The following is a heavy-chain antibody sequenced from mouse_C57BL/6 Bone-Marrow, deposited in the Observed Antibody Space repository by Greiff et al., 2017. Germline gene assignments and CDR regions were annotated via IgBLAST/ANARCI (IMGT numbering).Heavy chain of an antibody. J-gene: IGHJ3*01. CDR1: GYTFTTYP. Sequence: QVQLKESGAELVKPGASVKMSCKASGYTFTTYPIEWMKQNHGKSLEWIGNFHPYNDDTKYNEKFKGKATLTVEKSSSTVYLELSRLTSDDSAVDYCARTGSSSAWFAYWGQGTLVTVSA. D-gene: IGHD1-1*01. CDR3: ARTGSSSAWFAY. CDR2: FHPYNDDT. V-gene: IGHV1-47*01.